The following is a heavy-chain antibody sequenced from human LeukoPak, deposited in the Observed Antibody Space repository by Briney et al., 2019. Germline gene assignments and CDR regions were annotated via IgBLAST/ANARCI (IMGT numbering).Heavy chain of an antibody. CDR2: IDPSAGTT. J-gene: IGHJ6*02. D-gene: IGHD6-19*01. V-gene: IGHV1-46*01. CDR1: GYTFTDNY. Sequence: ASVKVSCKASGYTFTDNYIHWVRQAPGQGLEWMGLIDPSAGTTTYAQKFQGRVTVTRDTSTSTVYMDLSSLKSEDTAVYYCARGKSSVWPVGLCMDVWGQGTTVTASS. CDR3: ARGKSSVWPVGLCMDV.